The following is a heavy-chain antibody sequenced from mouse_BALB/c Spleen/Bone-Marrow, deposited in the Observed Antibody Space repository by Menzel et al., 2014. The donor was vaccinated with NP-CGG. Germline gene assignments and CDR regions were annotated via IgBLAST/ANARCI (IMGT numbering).Heavy chain of an antibody. CDR3: ARRTRYAMDY. CDR1: GFNIKDTY. CDR2: IDPANGNT. V-gene: IGHV14-3*02. D-gene: IGHD3-3*01. J-gene: IGHJ4*01. Sequence: EVQLQQSGAELVKPGASVKLSCTASGFNIKDTYMHWVKQRPEQGLEWIGRIDPANGNTKYDPKFQGKATITADTSSNTAYLQLSSLTSEDTAVYYCARRTRYAMDYWGQGTSVTVST.